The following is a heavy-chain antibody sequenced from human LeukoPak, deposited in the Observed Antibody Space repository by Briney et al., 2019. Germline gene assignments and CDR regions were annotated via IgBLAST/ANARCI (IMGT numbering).Heavy chain of an antibody. CDR3: ARENWPSGGWYPLFDY. D-gene: IGHD6-19*01. Sequence: SVKVSCKASGGTFSSYAISWVRQAPGQGLEWMGGIIPIFGTANYAQKFQGRVTITADKSTSTAYMELSSLRSEDTAVYYCARENWPSGGWYPLFDYWGQGTLVTVSS. CDR1: GGTFSSYA. V-gene: IGHV1-69*06. CDR2: IIPIFGTA. J-gene: IGHJ4*02.